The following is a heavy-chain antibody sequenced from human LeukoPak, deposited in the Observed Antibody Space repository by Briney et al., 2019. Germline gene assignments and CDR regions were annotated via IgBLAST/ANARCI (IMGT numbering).Heavy chain of an antibody. CDR1: GGSISSGTYY. Sequence: PSETLSLTCTVSGGSISSGTYYWSWIRQPAGKGLEWIGRIYTSGSTNYNPSLKSRVTMSVDTSKNQFSLKLSSVTAADTAVYYCARVSLKQWLHYFDYWGQGTLVTVSS. CDR3: ARVSLKQWLHYFDY. V-gene: IGHV4-61*02. CDR2: IYTSGST. D-gene: IGHD6-19*01. J-gene: IGHJ4*02.